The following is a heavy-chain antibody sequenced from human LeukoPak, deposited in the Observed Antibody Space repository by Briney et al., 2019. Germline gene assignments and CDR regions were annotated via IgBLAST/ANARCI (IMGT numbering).Heavy chain of an antibody. D-gene: IGHD2-15*01. CDR2: IGAYNGNT. V-gene: IGHV1-18*01. J-gene: IGHJ4*02. CDR3: ARDTRGVTRFVVVVAASIDY. Sequence: ASVKVSCKASGYTFTSYGISWVRQAPGQGLEWMGWIGAYNGNTNYAQKLQGRVTMTTDTSTSTAYMELRSLRSDDTAVYYCARDTRGVTRFVVVVAASIDYWGQGTLVTVSS. CDR1: GYTFTSYG.